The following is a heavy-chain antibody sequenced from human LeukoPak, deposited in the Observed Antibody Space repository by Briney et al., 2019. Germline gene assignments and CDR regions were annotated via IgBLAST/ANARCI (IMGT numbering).Heavy chain of an antibody. CDR1: GYTLTELS. Sequence: ASVKVSCKVSGYTLTELSMHWVRQAPGKGLEWMGGFDPEDGETIYAQKFQGRVTMTEDTSTDTAYMELSSLRSEDTAVYYCAQGGTRYSSGTLFDPWGQGTLVTVSS. CDR2: FDPEDGET. D-gene: IGHD6-19*01. V-gene: IGHV1-24*01. J-gene: IGHJ5*02. CDR3: AQGGTRYSSGTLFDP.